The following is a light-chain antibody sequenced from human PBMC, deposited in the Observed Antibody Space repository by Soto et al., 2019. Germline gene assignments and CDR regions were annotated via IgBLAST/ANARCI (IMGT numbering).Light chain of an antibody. CDR3: TSYVGSNIWV. CDR2: EDS. J-gene: IGLJ3*02. CDR1: SSDVGAYKY. V-gene: IGLV2-8*01. Sequence: QSALTQPPSASGSPGQSVTISCTGTSSDVGAYKYVSWYQQYPGKAPKLMIYEDSKRPSGVPDRFSGSKSGNTASLTVSGLQADDEADYYCTSYVGSNIWVFGGGTKLTVL.